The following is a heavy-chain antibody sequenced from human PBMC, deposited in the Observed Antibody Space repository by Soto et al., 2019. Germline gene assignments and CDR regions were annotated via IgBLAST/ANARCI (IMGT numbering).Heavy chain of an antibody. CDR3: ASGEGRNGHDTRFDY. CDR2: ISHDGKDK. Sequence: QMPLVESGGGVVQPGRSLRVSCATSGFAFSYYGIHWVRQAPGKGLEWVADISHDGKDKWYADSVKGRFTISRDNSETTLYLQMNGLRSEDTAVYFCASGEGRNGHDTRFDYWGQGTLVTVSS. V-gene: IGHV3-30*03. CDR1: GFAFSYYG. D-gene: IGHD3-10*01. J-gene: IGHJ4*02.